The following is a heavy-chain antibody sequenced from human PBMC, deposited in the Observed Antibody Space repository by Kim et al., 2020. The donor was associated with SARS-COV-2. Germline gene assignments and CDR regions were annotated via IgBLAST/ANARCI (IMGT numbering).Heavy chain of an antibody. Sequence: TIDYADSVKGRFTISRDNAKNSLYLQMNSLRDEDTAVYYCARGYTYAFDIWGQGTMVTVSS. J-gene: IGHJ3*02. CDR2: TI. CDR3: ARGYTYAFDI. V-gene: IGHV3-48*02. D-gene: IGHD2-2*02.